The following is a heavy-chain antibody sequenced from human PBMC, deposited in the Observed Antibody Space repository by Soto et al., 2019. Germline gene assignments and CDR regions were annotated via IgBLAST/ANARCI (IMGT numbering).Heavy chain of an antibody. J-gene: IGHJ5*02. Sequence: SETLSLTFAIYGASLSDYSWSWIRQPPGKGLQWIGEINHTGSTNYNPSLKSRVTISVDTSKKQFSLKLSSVTAADTAVYYCAREYKMDTAMVPTYCTNGVCYTERGFDPWGQGTLVTVSS. V-gene: IGHV4-34*09. CDR2: INHTGST. D-gene: IGHD2-8*01. CDR1: GASLSDYS. CDR3: AREYKMDTAMVPTYCTNGVCYTERGFDP.